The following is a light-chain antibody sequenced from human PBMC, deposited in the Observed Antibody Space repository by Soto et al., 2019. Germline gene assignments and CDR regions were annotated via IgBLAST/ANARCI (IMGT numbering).Light chain of an antibody. V-gene: IGKV3-20*01. Sequence: EIVLTQSPGTLSLSPGERVTLSCRASQSVSSNFLAWYQQKPGQAPRLLIYGASNRAAGTPDRFSGSGSGTDFTLTISRLEPEDFAVYYCHQYSSSRRTFGQGTKVEIK. CDR2: GAS. J-gene: IGKJ1*01. CDR3: HQYSSSRRT. CDR1: QSVSSNF.